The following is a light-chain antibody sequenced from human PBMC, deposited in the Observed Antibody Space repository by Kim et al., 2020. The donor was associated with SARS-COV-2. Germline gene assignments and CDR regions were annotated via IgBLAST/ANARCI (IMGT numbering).Light chain of an antibody. Sequence: GGTVTLTCAASTGAVTSGYYPNWFQQKPGQAPRPLIYGTTNKHSWTPARFSGSLLGDKAALTLSGVQPEDEAEYYCLLYYGAAQLVFGGGTQLTVL. CDR1: TGAVTSGYY. CDR2: GTT. CDR3: LLYYGAAQLV. J-gene: IGLJ2*01. V-gene: IGLV7-43*01.